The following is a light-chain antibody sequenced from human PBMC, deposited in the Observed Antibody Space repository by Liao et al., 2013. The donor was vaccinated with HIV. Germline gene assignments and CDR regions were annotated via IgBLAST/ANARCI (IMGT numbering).Light chain of an antibody. V-gene: IGLV3-1*01. CDR2: EDT. J-gene: IGLJ1*01. Sequence: SYVVTQPPSVSVSPGQTATITCSGDKLGEKYASWYQQKPGQSPVLVIYEDTKRPSGIPGRFSGSNSENTATLTISGTQATDEADYYCQVWDSSSDHYVFGTGTKVTVL. CDR1: KLGEKY. CDR3: QVWDSSSDHYV.